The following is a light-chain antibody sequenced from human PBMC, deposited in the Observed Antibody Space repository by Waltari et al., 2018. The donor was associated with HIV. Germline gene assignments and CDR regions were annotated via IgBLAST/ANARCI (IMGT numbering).Light chain of an antibody. V-gene: IGLV3-10*01. J-gene: IGLJ2*01. CDR2: EDF. CDR3: YSTDSSGNHRGV. CDR1: ALPKKY. Sequence: SYELTQPPSVSVSPGQTARITCSGDALPKKYAYWYQQKSGQAPVLVIYEDFKRPSGIPWGFPCPRLGTNATLTIRGAQVEDEADYFCYSTDSSGNHRGVFGGGTKLTVL.